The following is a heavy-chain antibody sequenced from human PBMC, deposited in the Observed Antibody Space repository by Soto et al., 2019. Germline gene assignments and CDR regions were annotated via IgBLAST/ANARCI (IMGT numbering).Heavy chain of an antibody. D-gene: IGHD6-13*01. Sequence: QVQLVESGGGVVQPGRSLRLSCEASGFTFSSSGMHWVRQAPGKGLEWVAVISYDGSNTFHADSVKGRFTISRDNSKNTLYLQMNSLRAEDTAVYYCAKEPLATYSSSPDFDYWGQGTLVTVSS. CDR3: AKEPLATYSSSPDFDY. J-gene: IGHJ4*02. CDR1: GFTFSSSG. V-gene: IGHV3-30*18. CDR2: ISYDGSNT.